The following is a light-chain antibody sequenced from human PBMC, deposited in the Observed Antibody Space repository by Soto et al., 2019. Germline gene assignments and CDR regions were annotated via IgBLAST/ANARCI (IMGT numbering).Light chain of an antibody. CDR1: SSDVGRYDY. CDR2: DVS. CDR3: SSYTGSSTHV. Sequence: QCVRTQPASGSGSPVEARTISCTGTSSDVGRYDYVSWYQQHPGKAPKLMIYDVSSRPTGVSNRFSGSKSGNTASLAISVLQAEDEADYFCSSYTGSSTHVFGTGTKVTVL. V-gene: IGLV2-14*03. J-gene: IGLJ1*01.